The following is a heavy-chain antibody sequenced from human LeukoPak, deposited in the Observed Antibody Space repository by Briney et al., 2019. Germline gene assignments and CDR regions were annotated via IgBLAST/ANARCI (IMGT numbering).Heavy chain of an antibody. D-gene: IGHD1-14*01. J-gene: IGHJ4*02. Sequence: PGGSLRLSCAASGFTVITNDMTWVRQAPGKGLEWVSVLYSDGSTKYADSVQGRFTISRDNSKNTLYPEMNSLSPDDTAVYYCARGVEPLAANTLAYWGQGTLVTVSS. CDR3: ARGVEPLAANTLAY. CDR2: LYSDGST. V-gene: IGHV3-53*01. CDR1: GFTVITND.